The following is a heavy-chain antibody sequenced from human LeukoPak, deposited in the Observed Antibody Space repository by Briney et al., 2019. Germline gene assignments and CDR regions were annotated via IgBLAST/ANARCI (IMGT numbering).Heavy chain of an antibody. CDR3: ARIVVDTAMAQLGMDV. Sequence: PSQTLSLTCTVSGGSISSGGYSWSWIRQHPGKGLEWIGYIYYSGSTYYNPSLKSRVTISVDTSKNQFSVKLSSVTAADTAVYYCARIVVDTAMAQLGMDVWGQGTTVTVSS. V-gene: IGHV4-31*03. J-gene: IGHJ6*02. CDR2: IYYSGST. CDR1: GGSISSGGYS. D-gene: IGHD5-18*01.